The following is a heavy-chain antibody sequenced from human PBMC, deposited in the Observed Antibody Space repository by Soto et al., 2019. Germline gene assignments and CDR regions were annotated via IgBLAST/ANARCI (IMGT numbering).Heavy chain of an antibody. CDR3: AKHMGGVRTSRYGLDV. V-gene: IGHV3-43*01. D-gene: IGHD3-16*01. Sequence: EVQLVESGGGVVQPGGSLRLSCAVSGFSFGDYIMHWVRQGPGKGLEWVSQISWDGHTAYYADSVKGRFTISRDNSKNSLFLEMNSLRPEDTALYYCAKHMGGVRTSRYGLDVWGQGTTVTVSS. CDR1: GFSFGDYI. J-gene: IGHJ6*02. CDR2: ISWDGHTA.